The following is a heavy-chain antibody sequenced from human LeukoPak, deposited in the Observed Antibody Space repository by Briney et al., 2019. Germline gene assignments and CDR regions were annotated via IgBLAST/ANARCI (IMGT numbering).Heavy chain of an antibody. CDR2: INHSGNTI. Sequence: GGSLRLSCAASGFTFSSYEMNWVRQAPGKGLEWLSYINHSGNTIYYADSVKGRFTISRDNAENSLYLQMNSLRAEDTAVYYCGRPLDVWGQGTTVTVSS. CDR3: GRPLDV. CDR1: GFTFSSYE. J-gene: IGHJ6*02. V-gene: IGHV3-48*03.